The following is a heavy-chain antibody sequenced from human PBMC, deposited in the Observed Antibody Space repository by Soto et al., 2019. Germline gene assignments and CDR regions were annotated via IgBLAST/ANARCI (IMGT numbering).Heavy chain of an antibody. CDR1: GFTFSNYE. CDR2: ITTSGGTI. Sequence: EVQLVEAGGGVVQPGGSLRLSCEASGFTFSNYEMNWVRQAPGKGLEWISYITTSGGTIYYADSVKGRFTISRDNAKSSLYLQMNSLRAEDTAVYYCVRAYGFGELYWRQGTLVTVSS. D-gene: IGHD3-16*01. CDR3: VRAYGFGELY. J-gene: IGHJ4*02. V-gene: IGHV3-48*03.